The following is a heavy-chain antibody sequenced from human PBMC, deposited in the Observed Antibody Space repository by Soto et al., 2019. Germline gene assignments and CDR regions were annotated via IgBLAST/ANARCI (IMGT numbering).Heavy chain of an antibody. Sequence: QVQLVESGGGVVQPGRSLRLSCAASGFSFRSYGMHWVRQAPGKGLEWVSVISFDGNNKYYADSVKGRFTISRDNSKNTLYLQMNGLRTEDTAVYYCAKHKRQWLVQESVDFDYWGQGTLVTVSS. D-gene: IGHD6-19*01. CDR2: ISFDGNNK. V-gene: IGHV3-30*18. CDR3: AKHKRQWLVQESVDFDY. CDR1: GFSFRSYG. J-gene: IGHJ4*02.